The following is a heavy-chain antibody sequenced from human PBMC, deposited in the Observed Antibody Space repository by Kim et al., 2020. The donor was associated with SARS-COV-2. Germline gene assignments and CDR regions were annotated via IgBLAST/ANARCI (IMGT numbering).Heavy chain of an antibody. D-gene: IGHD5-12*01. J-gene: IGHJ2*01. V-gene: IGHV3-64D*06. CDR3: VRGNDIMATRDRYFDL. CDR2: ITSNGGSP. Sequence: GGSLRLSCSASGFTFSNHIMHWVRQAPGMGLEDVSGITSNGGSPYYVDSVKGRFTISRDTSRNTLYLQMGSLRVEDTAIYYCVRGNDIMATRDRYFDLWGRGTLVSVSS. CDR1: GFTFSNHI.